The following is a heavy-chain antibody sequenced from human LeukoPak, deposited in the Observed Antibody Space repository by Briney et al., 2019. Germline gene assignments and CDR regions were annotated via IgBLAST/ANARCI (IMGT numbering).Heavy chain of an antibody. J-gene: IGHJ4*02. D-gene: IGHD3-16*01. Sequence: SVKVSCKASGGTFSNYAFNWVRQAPGQGLEWMGGVIPIFGTANYAQKFQGRVTITTDESTSTVYMKLSSLRSEDTAVYYCAREVIYGGHYFDYWGQGTLVTVSS. CDR2: VIPIFGTA. CDR1: GGTFSNYA. CDR3: AREVIYGGHYFDY. V-gene: IGHV1-69*05.